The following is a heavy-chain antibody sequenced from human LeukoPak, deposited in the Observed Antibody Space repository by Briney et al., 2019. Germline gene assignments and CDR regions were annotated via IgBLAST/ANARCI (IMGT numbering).Heavy chain of an antibody. CDR2: IYHSGST. CDR1: GGSISSSNW. J-gene: IGHJ4*02. CDR3: ARVSGSYYRPGLI. Sequence: SGTLSLTCAVSGGSISSSNWWSWVRQPPGKGLGGIGEIYHSGSTNYNPSLKSRVTISVDKSKNQFSLKLSSVTAADTAVYYCARVSGSYYRPGLIWGQGTLVTVSS. D-gene: IGHD3-10*01. V-gene: IGHV4-4*02.